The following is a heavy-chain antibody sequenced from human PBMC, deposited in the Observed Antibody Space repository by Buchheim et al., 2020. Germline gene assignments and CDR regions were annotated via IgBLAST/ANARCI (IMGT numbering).Heavy chain of an antibody. CDR1: GGSISSSNW. CDR2: IYHSGST. J-gene: IGHJ5*02. Sequence: QVQLQESGPGLVKPSGTLSLTCAVSGGSISSSNWWSWVRQPPGKGLEWIGEIYHSGSTNYNPSLKSRVTISIGKPNNQFSPKLSSVTAADTAVYYCARVSSITMVRGVGNWFDPWGQGTL. D-gene: IGHD3-10*01. V-gene: IGHV4-4*02. CDR3: ARVSSITMVRGVGNWFDP.